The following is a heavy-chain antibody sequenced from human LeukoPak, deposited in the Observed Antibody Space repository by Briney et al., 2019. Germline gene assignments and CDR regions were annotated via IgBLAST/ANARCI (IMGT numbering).Heavy chain of an antibody. CDR2: IYTSGST. CDR1: GGPISSGSYY. J-gene: IGHJ3*02. CDR3: VGATHAFDI. V-gene: IGHV4-61*02. Sequence: SQTLSLTCTVSGGPISSGSYYWSWIRQPAGKGLEWIGRIYTSGSTNYNPSLKSRVTISVDTSKNQFSLKLSSVTAADTAVYYCVGATHAFDIWGQGTMVTVSS.